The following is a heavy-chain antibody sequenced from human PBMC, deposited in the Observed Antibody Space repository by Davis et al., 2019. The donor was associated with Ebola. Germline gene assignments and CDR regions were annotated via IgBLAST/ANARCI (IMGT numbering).Heavy chain of an antibody. V-gene: IGHV3-74*01. Sequence: HTGGSLRLSCAASGFTFSSYWMHWVRQAPGKGLVWVSRINSDGSSTSYADSVKGRFTISRDNAKNSLYLQMNSLRAEDTAVYYCARGGGGYFVYNWFDPWGQGTLVTVSS. CDR1: GFTFSSYW. CDR2: INSDGSST. J-gene: IGHJ5*02. CDR3: ARGGGGYFVYNWFDP. D-gene: IGHD3-22*01.